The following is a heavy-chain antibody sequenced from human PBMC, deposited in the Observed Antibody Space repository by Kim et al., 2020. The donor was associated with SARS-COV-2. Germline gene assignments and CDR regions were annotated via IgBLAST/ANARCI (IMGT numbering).Heavy chain of an antibody. Sequence: GGSLRLSCAASGFTFSSYAMSWVRQAPGKGREWVSVIYSGGSSTYYADSVKGRFTISRDNSKNTLYLQMNSLRAEDTAVYYCAKELGATDYYYGMDVWGQGTTVTVSS. CDR1: GFTFSSYA. CDR2: IYSGGSST. D-gene: IGHD1-26*01. CDR3: AKELGATDYYYGMDV. J-gene: IGHJ6*02. V-gene: IGHV3-23*03.